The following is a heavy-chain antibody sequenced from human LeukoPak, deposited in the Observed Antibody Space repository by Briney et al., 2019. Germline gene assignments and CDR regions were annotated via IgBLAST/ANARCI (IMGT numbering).Heavy chain of an antibody. CDR1: GFTFSSYA. V-gene: IGHV4-31*02. CDR2: IYYSGST. J-gene: IGHJ4*02. CDR3: ARGRGTAPDY. Sequence: LRLSCAASGFTFSSYAMSWVRQHPGKGLEWIGYIYYSGSTYYNPSLKSRVTISVDTSKNQFSLKLSSVTAADTAVYYCARGRGTAPDYWGQGTLVTVSS. D-gene: IGHD1-7*01.